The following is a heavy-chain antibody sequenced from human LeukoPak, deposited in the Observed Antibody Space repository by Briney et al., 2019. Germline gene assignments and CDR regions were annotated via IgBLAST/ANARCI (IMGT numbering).Heavy chain of an antibody. CDR2: IYYSGST. J-gene: IGHJ4*02. CDR3: ARGPPPDFDY. CDR1: GGSISSGGYY. Sequence: PSETLSLTCTVSGGSISSGGYYWSWIRQPPGKGLEWIGSIYYSGSTYYNPSLKSRVTISVDTSKNQFSLKLSSVTAADTAVYYCARGPPPDFDYWGQETLVTVSS. V-gene: IGHV4-39*07.